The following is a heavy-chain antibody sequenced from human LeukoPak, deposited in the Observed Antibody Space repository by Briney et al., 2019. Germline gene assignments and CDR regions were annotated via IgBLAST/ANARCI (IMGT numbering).Heavy chain of an antibody. Sequence: GGSLRLSCAASGFTFSNAWMSWVRQAPGKGLEWLGRIKSKTDGGTTDYAAPVKGRFTISRDDSENTMYLQMDSLKTEDAAVYYCTTDGLKGVAGASGNYFDYWGQGTLVTVSS. CDR3: TTDGLKGVAGASGNYFDY. CDR2: IKSKTDGGTT. D-gene: IGHD6-13*01. J-gene: IGHJ4*02. CDR1: GFTFSNAW. V-gene: IGHV3-15*01.